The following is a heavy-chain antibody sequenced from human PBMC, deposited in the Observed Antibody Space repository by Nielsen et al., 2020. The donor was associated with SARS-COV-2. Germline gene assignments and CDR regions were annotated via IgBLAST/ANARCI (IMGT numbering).Heavy chain of an antibody. J-gene: IGHJ3*02. CDR2: IIPILGIT. CDR3: AREMATNRGHAFEI. Sequence: SVKVSCKASGGTFSSFPISWVRQAPGQGLEWMGRIIPILGITTYAQKFHGRVTVTADKSTSTAYMELHSLTSEDTAVYYCAREMATNRGHAFEIWGQGTVLTVSS. V-gene: IGHV1-69*04. CDR1: GGTFSSFP. D-gene: IGHD5-24*01.